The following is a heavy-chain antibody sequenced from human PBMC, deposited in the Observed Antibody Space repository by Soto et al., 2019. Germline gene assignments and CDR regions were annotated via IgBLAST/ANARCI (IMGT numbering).Heavy chain of an antibody. Sequence: SVKVSCKASGGTFTSDGSSWVRQAPGQGLEWMGWISAYNGNTNYAQKLQGRVTMTTDTSTSTAYMELRSLRSDDTAVYYCARAGEQWLVRQAFDIWGQGTMVTVSS. CDR2: ISAYNGNT. J-gene: IGHJ3*02. CDR3: ARAGEQWLVRQAFDI. CDR1: GGTFTSDG. D-gene: IGHD6-19*01. V-gene: IGHV1-18*01.